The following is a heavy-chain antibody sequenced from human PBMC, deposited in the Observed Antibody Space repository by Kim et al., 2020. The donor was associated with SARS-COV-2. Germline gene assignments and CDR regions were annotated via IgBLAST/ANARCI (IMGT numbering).Heavy chain of an antibody. CDR3: ARRIVSYFDL. D-gene: IGHD1-26*01. CDR2: FHYSGSV. J-gene: IGHJ2*01. V-gene: IGHV4-59*08. Sequence: IRQPPGKGLEWIGYFHYSGSVKYNPSLKSRGTISVDTSKNQLSLKLSSVTAADTAVYYCARRIVSYFDLWGRGTLVTVSS.